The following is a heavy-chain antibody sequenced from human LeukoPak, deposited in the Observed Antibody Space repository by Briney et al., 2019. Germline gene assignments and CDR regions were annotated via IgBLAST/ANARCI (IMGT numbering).Heavy chain of an antibody. CDR1: GFTFSSYA. Sequence: GGSLRLSCAPSGFTFSSYAMSWVRQAPGKGLEWVSAISGSGGSTYYADSVKGRFTISRDNSKNTLYLQMNSLRAEDTAVYYCAKGDGYNRGFDYWGQGTLVTVSS. D-gene: IGHD5-24*01. J-gene: IGHJ4*02. V-gene: IGHV3-23*01. CDR3: AKGDGYNRGFDY. CDR2: ISGSGGST.